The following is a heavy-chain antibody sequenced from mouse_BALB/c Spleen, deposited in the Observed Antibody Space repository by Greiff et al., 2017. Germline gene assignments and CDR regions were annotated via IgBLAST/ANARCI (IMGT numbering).Heavy chain of an antibody. Sequence: EVQLVESGPGLVKPSQSLSLTCTVTGYSITSDYAWNWIRQFPGNKLEWMGYISYSGSTSYNPSLKSRISITRDTSKNQYYLQLNSVTTEDTATYYCARYQDGYSPYYFDYWGQGTTLTVSS. CDR3: ARYQDGYSPYYFDY. V-gene: IGHV3-2*02. D-gene: IGHD2-3*01. CDR1: GYSITSDYA. CDR2: ISYSGST. J-gene: IGHJ2*01.